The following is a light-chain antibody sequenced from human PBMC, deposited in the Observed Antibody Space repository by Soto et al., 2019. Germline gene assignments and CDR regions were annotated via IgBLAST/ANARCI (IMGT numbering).Light chain of an antibody. CDR1: SSNIGAGYD. V-gene: IGLV1-40*01. CDR2: NDN. J-gene: IGLJ1*01. Sequence: QPVLTQPPSVSGAPGQRVTISCTGSSSNIGAGYDVHWYQQLPGTAPKLLLYNDNNRPSGVPDRISGSKSGTSASLAITGLQAEDEADYYCQSYDSSLSGDVFGTGTKLTVL. CDR3: QSYDSSLSGDV.